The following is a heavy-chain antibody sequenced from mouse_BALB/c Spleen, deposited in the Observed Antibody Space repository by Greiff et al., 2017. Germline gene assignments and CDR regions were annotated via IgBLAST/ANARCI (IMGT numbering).Heavy chain of an antibody. Sequence: QVTLKESGPGILQPSQTLSLTCSFSGFSLSTSGMGVSWIRQPSGKGLEWLAHIYWDDDKRYNPSLKSRLTISKDTSRNQVFLKITSVDTADTASYYCAQRDLDYYAMDYWGQGTSVTVSS. CDR2: IYWDDDK. V-gene: IGHV8-12*01. CDR3: AQRDLDYYAMDY. J-gene: IGHJ4*01. CDR1: GFSLSTSGMG.